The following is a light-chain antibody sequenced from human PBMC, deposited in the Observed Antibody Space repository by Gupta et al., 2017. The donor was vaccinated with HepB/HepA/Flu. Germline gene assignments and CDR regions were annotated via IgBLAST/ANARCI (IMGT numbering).Light chain of an antibody. CDR1: SSDY. Sequence: QSALTQPASLSGSPGQSITISCTGTSSDYVSWYQQYPGKAPKLLIYNVSDRPSGVSHRFSGSKSGNTASLSISGLQTEDKAYYYCSSYTYTTTLVVFGGGTKLTVL. CDR2: NVS. V-gene: IGLV2-14*03. J-gene: IGLJ2*01. CDR3: SSYTYTTTLVV.